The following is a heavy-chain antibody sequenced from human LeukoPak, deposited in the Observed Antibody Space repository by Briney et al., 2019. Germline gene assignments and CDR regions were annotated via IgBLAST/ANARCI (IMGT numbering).Heavy chain of an antibody. J-gene: IGHJ6*03. Sequence: ASVKVSCMASGYTFTGYYMHWVRQAPGQGLEWMGWINPNSGRTNYAQKFQGRVTMTRDTSISTAYMELSRLRSADPSVYYCARVLSSSLREKYYYYYYMDVWGKGTTVTVSS. CDR2: INPNSGRT. D-gene: IGHD6-6*01. V-gene: IGHV1-2*02. CDR3: ARVLSSSLREKYYYYYYMDV. CDR1: GYTFTGYY.